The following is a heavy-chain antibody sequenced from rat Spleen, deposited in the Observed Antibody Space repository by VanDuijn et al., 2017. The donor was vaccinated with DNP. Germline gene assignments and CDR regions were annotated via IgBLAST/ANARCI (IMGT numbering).Heavy chain of an antibody. J-gene: IGHJ4*01. Sequence: QVQLKESGPGLVQPSQTLSLTCTVSGLSLTSNSVSWIRQPPGKGLEWMGVIWSNGGARYNSALKSRLSISKDTSKSQVFLKMNSLQTEDTATYYCARDLIIRDTTSAMDVWGQGTSVTVSS. D-gene: IGHD4-3*01. V-gene: IGHV2-47*01. CDR3: ARDLIIRDTTSAMDV. CDR2: IWSNGGA. CDR1: GLSLTSNS.